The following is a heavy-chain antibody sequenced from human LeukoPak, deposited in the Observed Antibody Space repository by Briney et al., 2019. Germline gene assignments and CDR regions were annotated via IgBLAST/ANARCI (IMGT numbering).Heavy chain of an antibody. J-gene: IGHJ3*02. V-gene: IGHV3-74*01. CDR1: GFTFSSYW. CDR3: ARAGCSGDSCYKTTFDI. CDR2: INSDGSST. D-gene: IGHD2-15*01. Sequence: GGSLRLSCAASGFTFSSYWMHWVRQAPGKGLVWVSRINSDGSSTSYADSVKGRFTISRDNAKNTLYLQMNSLRAEDTAVYYCARAGCSGDSCYKTTFDIWGQGTMVTVSA.